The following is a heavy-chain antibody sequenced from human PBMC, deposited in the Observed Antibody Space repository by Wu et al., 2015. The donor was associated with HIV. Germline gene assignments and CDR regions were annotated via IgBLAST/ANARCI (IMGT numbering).Heavy chain of an antibody. D-gene: IGHD5-24*01. CDR3: VGYSRGYNWFRN. J-gene: IGHJ4*02. CDR1: GDRFGTYA. CDR2: LIPLSGVL. Sequence: QVQLEQSGAEVKKPGSSVRVSCRASGDRFGTYAMNWVRQAPGQGLEWMGRLIPLSGVLNSAPKFQGRLSLTADVSTSTAYMELTSLTSEDTAVYFCVGYSRGYNWFRNWGQGTLVTVSS. V-gene: IGHV1-69*13.